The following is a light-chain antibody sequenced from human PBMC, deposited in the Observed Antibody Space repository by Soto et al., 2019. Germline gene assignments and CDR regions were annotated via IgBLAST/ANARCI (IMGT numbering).Light chain of an antibody. J-gene: IGKJ1*01. CDR3: QQYDDSPGT. Sequence: IVLTQSPGTLSLSPGERATLSCRASQSISSSYLAWYQQKPGQAPRLLIYGASNRATAIPDRFSGSGSGTDCTLTISRLEPEDFAVYYCQQYDDSPGTFGQGTKVDIK. V-gene: IGKV3-20*01. CDR1: QSISSSY. CDR2: GAS.